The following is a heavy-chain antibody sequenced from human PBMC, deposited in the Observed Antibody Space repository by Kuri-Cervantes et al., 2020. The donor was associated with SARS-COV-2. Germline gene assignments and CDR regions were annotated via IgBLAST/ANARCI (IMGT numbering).Heavy chain of an antibody. CDR2: ISAYNGNT. CDR3: ARDKDFWSGPGVNWFDP. D-gene: IGHD3-3*01. Sequence: ASVQVSCKASGYTFTSYGISWVRQAPGQGLEWMGWISAYNGNTNYAQRLQGRVTMTTDTSTSTAYMELRSLRSDDTAVYYCARDKDFWSGPGVNWFDPWGQGTLVTVSS. CDR1: GYTFTSYG. V-gene: IGHV1-18*01. J-gene: IGHJ5*02.